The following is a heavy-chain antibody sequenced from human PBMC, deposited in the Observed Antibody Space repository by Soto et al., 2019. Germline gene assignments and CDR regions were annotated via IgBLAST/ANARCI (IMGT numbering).Heavy chain of an antibody. D-gene: IGHD1-26*01. J-gene: IGHJ3*01. V-gene: IGHV3-74*01. CDR1: GFTYDYYW. Sequence: EVQLVESGGGLVQPGESLRLSCAASGFTYDYYWMHWVRQAPGKGLVWVSRIHSDGTSTTYADSVKGRFTISRDNVKNTLYLKMNSLRVENRAVYYCARGDRGAFDLWGQGTVVTVSS. CDR2: IHSDGTST. CDR3: ARGDRGAFDL.